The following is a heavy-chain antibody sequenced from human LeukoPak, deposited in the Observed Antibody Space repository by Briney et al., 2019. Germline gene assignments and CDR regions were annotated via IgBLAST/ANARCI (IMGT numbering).Heavy chain of an antibody. D-gene: IGHD3-10*01. CDR3: ARAISIMVRGVMAAHY. CDR1: GYTFTSYY. V-gene: IGHV1-46*01. CDR2: INPSGGST. Sequence: ASVKVSCKASGYTFTSYYMHWVRQAPGQGLEWMGIINPSGGSTSYAQKFQGRVTMTRDTSTSTVYMELSSLRSEDTAVYYCARAISIMVRGVMAAHYWGQGTLVTASS. J-gene: IGHJ4*02.